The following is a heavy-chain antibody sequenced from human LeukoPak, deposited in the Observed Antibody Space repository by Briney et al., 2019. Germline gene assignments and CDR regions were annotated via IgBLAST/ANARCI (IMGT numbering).Heavy chain of an antibody. CDR2: ISAYNGNT. Sequence: ASVKVSCKASGYTFTSYGISWVRQAHGQGLEWMGWISAYNGNTNYAQKLQGRVTMTTDTSTSTAYMELRSLRSDDTAVYYCAIIYCSSTSCSPTDYWGQGTLVTVSS. V-gene: IGHV1-18*01. D-gene: IGHD2-2*01. CDR3: AIIYCSSTSCSPTDY. CDR1: GYTFTSYG. J-gene: IGHJ4*02.